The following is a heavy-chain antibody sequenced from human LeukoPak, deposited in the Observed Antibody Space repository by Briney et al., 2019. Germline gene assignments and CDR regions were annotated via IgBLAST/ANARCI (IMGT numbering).Heavy chain of an antibody. Sequence: GASVKVSCKASGYTFTGYYMHWVRQAPGQGLEWMGWINPNSGGTNYAQKFQGRVTMTRDMSISTAYMELSRLRSDDTAVYYCARGIVGAELTGENYWGQGTLVTVSS. D-gene: IGHD7-27*01. J-gene: IGHJ4*02. CDR3: ARGIVGAELTGENY. V-gene: IGHV1-2*02. CDR2: INPNSGGT. CDR1: GYTFTGYY.